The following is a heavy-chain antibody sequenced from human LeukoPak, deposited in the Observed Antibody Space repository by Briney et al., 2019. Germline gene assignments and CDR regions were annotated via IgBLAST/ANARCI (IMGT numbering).Heavy chain of an antibody. J-gene: IGHJ4*02. CDR3: AKDRRYYYGSGSY. CDR2: ISGSGGST. D-gene: IGHD3-10*01. Sequence: TXXXXGMSWVRQAPGKGLEWVSAISGSGGSTYYADSVKGRFTISRDNSKNTLYMQMNSLRAEDTAVYYCAKDRRYYYGSGSYWSQGTLVTVSS. V-gene: IGHV3-23*01. CDR1: TXXXXG.